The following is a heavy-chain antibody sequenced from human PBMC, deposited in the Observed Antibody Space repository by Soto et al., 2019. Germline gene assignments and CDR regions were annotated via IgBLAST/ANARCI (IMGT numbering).Heavy chain of an antibody. CDR2: MNPNTGGA. CDR1: GYSFNGYY. V-gene: IGHV1-2*02. D-gene: IGHD6-19*01. CDR3: AKVISTIGSKQWLAQTKHQALDY. J-gene: IGHJ4*02. Sequence: GASVKVSCKASGYSFNGYYIHWVRQAPGQGLEWMGWMNPNTGGANYAQKFQGKVIMTTDTSISTAYLELRSLTSDDTAVYYCAKVISTIGSKQWLAQTKHQALDYWGQGTLVTVSS.